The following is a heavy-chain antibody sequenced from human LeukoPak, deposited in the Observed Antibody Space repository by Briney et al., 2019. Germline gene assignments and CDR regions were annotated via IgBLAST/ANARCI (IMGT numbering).Heavy chain of an antibody. J-gene: IGHJ4*02. CDR2: IKQDGSEK. Sequence: RPGGSLRLSCAASGFTFSSYWMSWVRQVPGKGLEWVANIKQDGSEKSYVDSVKGRFTISRDNAKNSLYLQMNSLRTEDTAVYYCAKFSRSIEAGSGDWGQGTLVTVSS. CDR3: AKFSRSIEAGSGD. V-gene: IGHV3-7*05. CDR1: GFTFSSYW. D-gene: IGHD6-6*01.